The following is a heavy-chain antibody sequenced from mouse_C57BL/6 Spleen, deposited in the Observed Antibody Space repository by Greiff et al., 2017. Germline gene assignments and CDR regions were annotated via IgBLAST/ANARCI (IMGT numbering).Heavy chain of an antibody. J-gene: IGHJ4*01. V-gene: IGHV1-81*01. CDR2: IYPRSGNT. D-gene: IGHD2-1*01. CDR3: ARSDEGNYAAMDY. Sequence: QVQLQQSGAELARPGDSVKLSCKASGYTFTSYGISWVKQRTGQGLEWIGEIYPRSGNTYYNEKFKGKATLTADKSSSTAYMELRSLTSEDSAVYFCARSDEGNYAAMDYWGQGTSVTVSS. CDR1: GYTFTSYG.